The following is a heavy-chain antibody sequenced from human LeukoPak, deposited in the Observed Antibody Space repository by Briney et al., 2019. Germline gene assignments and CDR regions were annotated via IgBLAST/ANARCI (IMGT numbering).Heavy chain of an antibody. V-gene: IGHV4-30-2*01. Sequence: SQTLSLTCTISGDSIDSGGYSWSWIRQPPGKGLEWIGYIHQSGTTYLNPSFSSRVTMSKDSSKSQFSLSLRSVTAADTAVYYCARRVAGSGTSYFDRWGLGTRVTVSS. D-gene: IGHD3-10*01. CDR3: ARRVAGSGTSYFDR. CDR1: GDSIDSGGYS. J-gene: IGHJ4*02. CDR2: IHQSGTT.